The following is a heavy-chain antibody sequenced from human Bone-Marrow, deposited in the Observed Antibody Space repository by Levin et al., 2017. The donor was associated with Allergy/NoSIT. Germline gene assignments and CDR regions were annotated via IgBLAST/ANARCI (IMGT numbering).Heavy chain of an antibody. Sequence: TGGSLRLSCAASGFIFSSYEMNWVRQVPGKGLDWVAYISTSGSAIYYADSVKGRFTISRDKAKNSLYLQMNSLTVEDAAIYYCARDGAIFGVDNCFDYWGQGTPVTVSS. V-gene: IGHV3-48*03. CDR2: ISTSGSAI. J-gene: IGHJ4*02. CDR1: GFIFSSYE. CDR3: ARDGAIFGVDNCFDY. D-gene: IGHD3-3*01.